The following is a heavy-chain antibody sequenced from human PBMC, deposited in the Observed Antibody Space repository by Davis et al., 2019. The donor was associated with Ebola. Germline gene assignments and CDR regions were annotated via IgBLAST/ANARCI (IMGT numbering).Heavy chain of an antibody. CDR3: ATTGFQH. D-gene: IGHD4-17*01. J-gene: IGHJ1*01. CDR2: ISSSSSTI. CDR1: GFTFSSYS. Sequence: GGSLRLSCAASGFTFSSYSMNWVRQAPGKGLEWVSYISSSSSTIYYADSVKGRFTISRDNSKNTLYLQMNSLRAEDTAVYYCATTGFQHWGQGTLVTVSS. V-gene: IGHV3-48*01.